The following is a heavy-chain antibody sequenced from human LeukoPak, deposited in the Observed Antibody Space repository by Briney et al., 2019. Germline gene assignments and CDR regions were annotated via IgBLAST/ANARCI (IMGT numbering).Heavy chain of an antibody. V-gene: IGHV3-21*01. CDR2: ISSSSSDI. CDR1: GFTFSSYW. J-gene: IGHJ4*02. Sequence: PGGSLRLSCTASGFTFSSYWMHWVRHAPGKGLEWVSSISSSSSDIYYADSVKGRFTISRDNAKNSLYLQMNSLRAEDTAVYYCARDRVDTAMGLDYWGQGTLVNVSS. D-gene: IGHD5-18*01. CDR3: ARDRVDTAMGLDY.